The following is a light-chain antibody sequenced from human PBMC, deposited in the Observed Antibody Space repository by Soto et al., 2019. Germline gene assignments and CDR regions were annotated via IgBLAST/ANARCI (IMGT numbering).Light chain of an antibody. CDR2: DVS. CDR1: SSDVGGYNY. J-gene: IGLJ3*02. CDR3: NSYTSSSTWV. Sequence: QSVLTQPASVSGSPGQSITISCTGTSSDVGGYNYVSWYQQHPGKAPKLMIYDVSNRPSGVSNRFSGSKSGNTASLTISGLQAEDEADYYCNSYTSSSTWVFGGGTKLTV. V-gene: IGLV2-14*01.